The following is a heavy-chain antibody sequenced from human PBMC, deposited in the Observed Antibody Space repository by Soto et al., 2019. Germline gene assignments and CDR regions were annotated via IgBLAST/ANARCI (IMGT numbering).Heavy chain of an antibody. CDR3: ARDKSAAAGV. J-gene: IGHJ4*02. CDR1: GGSISSYY. D-gene: IGHD6-13*01. V-gene: IGHV4-59*01. Sequence: SESLSVTGTVSGGSISSYYWSWIRQPPGKGLEWIGYIYYSGSTNYNPSLKSRVTISVDTSKNQFSLKLSSVTAADTAVYYCARDKSAAAGVWGQGPLVSVSS. CDR2: IYYSGST.